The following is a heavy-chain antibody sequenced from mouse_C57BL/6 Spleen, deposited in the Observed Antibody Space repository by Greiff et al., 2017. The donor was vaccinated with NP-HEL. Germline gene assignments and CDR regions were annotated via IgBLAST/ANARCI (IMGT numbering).Heavy chain of an antibody. D-gene: IGHD2-2*01. Sequence: QVQLQQPGAELVKPGASVKLSCKASGYTFTSYWMQWVKQRPGQGLEWIGEIDPSDSYTNYNQKFKGKATLTVDTSSSTAYMQLSSLTSEDSAVYYCASSTMVTRGFDYWGQGTTLTVSS. J-gene: IGHJ2*01. CDR1: GYTFTSYW. CDR3: ASSTMVTRGFDY. CDR2: IDPSDSYT. V-gene: IGHV1-50*01.